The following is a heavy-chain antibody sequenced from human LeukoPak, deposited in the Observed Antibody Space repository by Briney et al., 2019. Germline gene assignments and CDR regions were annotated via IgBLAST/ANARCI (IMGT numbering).Heavy chain of an antibody. D-gene: IGHD2-2*01. CDR2: ISYDGSNK. CDR3: ARGKRCSSTSCYSIDY. Sequence: PGGSLRLSCAASGFTFSSYAMHWVRQAPGKGLEWVAVISYDGSNKYYADSVKGRFTISRDNSKSTLYLQMNSLRAEDTAVYYCARGKRCSSTSCYSIDYWGQGTLVTVSS. CDR1: GFTFSSYA. V-gene: IGHV3-30*01. J-gene: IGHJ4*02.